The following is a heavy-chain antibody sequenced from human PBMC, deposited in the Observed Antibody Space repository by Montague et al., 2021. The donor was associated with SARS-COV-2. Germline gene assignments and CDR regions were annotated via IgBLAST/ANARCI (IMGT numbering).Heavy chain of an antibody. J-gene: IGHJ4*02. Sequence: SETLSLTCTVSGDSISSFYWNWIRQPAGKGLEWIGRIYASGGTNYNPSXKSRVTMSVDTPKNQFSLKLNSVTAADTAVYYCGRGVVAATPVVDYWGRGTLVTVSS. D-gene: IGHD2-15*01. CDR2: IYASGGT. CDR1: GDSISSFY. V-gene: IGHV4-4*07. CDR3: GRGVVAATPVVDY.